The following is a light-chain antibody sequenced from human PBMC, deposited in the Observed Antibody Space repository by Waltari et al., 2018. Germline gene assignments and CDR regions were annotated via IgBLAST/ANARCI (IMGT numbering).Light chain of an antibody. CDR3: HQSDSLPT. J-gene: IGKJ4*01. CDR2: YAS. Sequence: EVVLIQSPDFQSVTPKEKVPITCRASQNIGNNLHWYQQKPGQSPKPLIKYASQSFSGVPSRFSGSGSGTDFTLTIISLEAEDAATYYCHQSDSLPTFGGGTKVEIK. CDR1: QNIGNN. V-gene: IGKV6-21*01.